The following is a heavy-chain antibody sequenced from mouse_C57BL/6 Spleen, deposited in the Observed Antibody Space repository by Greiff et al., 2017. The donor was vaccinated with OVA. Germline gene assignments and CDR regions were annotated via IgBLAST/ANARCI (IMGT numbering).Heavy chain of an antibody. V-gene: IGHV1-54*01. J-gene: IGHJ1*03. D-gene: IGHD2-5*01. CDR1: GYAFTNYL. CDR2: INPGSGGT. Sequence: QVQLQQSGAELVRPGTSVKVSCKASGYAFTNYLIEWVKQRPGQGLEWIGVINPGSGGTNYNEKFKGKATLTADKSSSTAYMQLSSLTSEDSAVYFCADSNCGDGYFDVWGTGTTVTVSS. CDR3: ADSNCGDGYFDV.